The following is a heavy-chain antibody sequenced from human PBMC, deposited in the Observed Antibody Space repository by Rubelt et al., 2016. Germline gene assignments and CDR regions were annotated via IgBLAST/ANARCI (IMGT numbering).Heavy chain of an antibody. D-gene: IGHD6-13*01. J-gene: IGHJ1*01. Sequence: QLQLQESGPGLVKPSETLSLTCTVSGGSISSSSYYWGWIRQPPGKGLEWIGEINHSGSTNYNPSTKRGATISVATAKNQSSRKLSAVTAADTAVYYCARDPRYSSSWYREYFQHWGQGTLVTVSS. CDR1: GGSISSSSYY. CDR2: INHSGST. V-gene: IGHV4-39*07. CDR3: ARDPRYSSSWYREYFQH.